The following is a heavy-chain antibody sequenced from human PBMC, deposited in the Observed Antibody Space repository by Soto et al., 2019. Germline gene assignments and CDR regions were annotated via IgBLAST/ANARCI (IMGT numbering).Heavy chain of an antibody. V-gene: IGHV1-3*01. CDR2: INPGNGDT. J-gene: IGHJ4*02. CDR1: GYTFTRYA. Sequence: ASVKVSCKASGYTFTRYAMHWVRQAPGQRPEWMGWINPGNGDTKYSEKLQGRVTFTRDTSATTIYMELSSLRSEDTALYYCARNSYISGDDDSYYFDYWGQGTQVTVSS. D-gene: IGHD2-21*02. CDR3: ARNSYISGDDDSYYFDY.